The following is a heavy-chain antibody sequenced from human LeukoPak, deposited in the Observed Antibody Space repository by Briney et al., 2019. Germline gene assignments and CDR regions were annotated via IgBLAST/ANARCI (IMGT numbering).Heavy chain of an antibody. CDR3: AREVGDGYNFLDY. D-gene: IGHD5-24*01. Sequence: GRSLRLFCAASGFTFSSYGMHWVRQAPGKGLEWVAVIWYDGSNKYYADSVKGRFTISRDNSKNTLYLQMNSLRAEDTAVYYCAREVGDGYNFLDYRGQGTLVTVSS. V-gene: IGHV3-33*01. CDR1: GFTFSSYG. CDR2: IWYDGSNK. J-gene: IGHJ4*02.